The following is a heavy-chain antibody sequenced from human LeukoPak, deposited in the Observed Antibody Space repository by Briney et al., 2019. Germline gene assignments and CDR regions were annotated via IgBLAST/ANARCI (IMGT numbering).Heavy chain of an antibody. CDR3: ARAGRGLRYFDWLTHDY. D-gene: IGHD3-9*01. Sequence: PGGSLRLSCAASGFTFSSYWMHWVRQAPGKGLMWVSRINSDGRGTNYADSVKGRFTISRDNAKNTVYLQINSLRVEDTAVYYCARAGRGLRYFDWLTHDYWGQGTLVTVSS. CDR1: GFTFSSYW. V-gene: IGHV3-74*01. J-gene: IGHJ4*02. CDR2: INSDGRGT.